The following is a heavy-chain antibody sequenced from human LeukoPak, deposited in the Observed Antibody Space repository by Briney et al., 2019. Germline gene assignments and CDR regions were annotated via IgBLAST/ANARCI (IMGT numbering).Heavy chain of an antibody. CDR3: AGGYSYGRGVDY. CDR2: ISYDGSNK. CDR1: GFTFSSYG. D-gene: IGHD5-18*01. V-gene: IGHV3-30*03. J-gene: IGHJ4*02. Sequence: PGGSLRLSCAASGFTFSSYGMHWVRQAPGKGLEWVAVISYDGSNKYYGDSVKGRFTISRDNSKDTLYLQMNSLRAEDTAVYYCAGGYSYGRGVDYWGQGTLVTVSS.